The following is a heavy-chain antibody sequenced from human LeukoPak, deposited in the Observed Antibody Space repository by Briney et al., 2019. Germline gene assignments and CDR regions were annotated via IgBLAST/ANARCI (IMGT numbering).Heavy chain of an antibody. CDR3: ARITYDFWSGYYMPDDP. CDR2: ISIYNGNT. D-gene: IGHD3-3*01. V-gene: IGHV1-18*01. Sequence: ASVKVSCKASGYTFTSYGISWVRQAPGQGLEWMGWISIYNGNTDYAQKLRGRVTMTSDTSTSTAYLELRGLRSDDTAVYYCARITYDFWSGYYMPDDPWGQGTLVTVSS. J-gene: IGHJ5*02. CDR1: GYTFTSYG.